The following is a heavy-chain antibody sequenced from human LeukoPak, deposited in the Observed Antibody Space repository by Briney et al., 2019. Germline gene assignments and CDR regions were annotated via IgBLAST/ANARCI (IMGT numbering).Heavy chain of an antibody. CDR1: GYTFTNYY. J-gene: IGHJ4*02. D-gene: IGHD3-22*01. CDR3: ARARTYYYDSSGYLYY. Sequence: ASVTVSCKASGYTFTNYYMHWVRQAPGQGLEWMGIINPSGGSTSYAQKFQGRVTITADESTSTAYMELSSLRSEDTAVYYCARARTYYYDSSGYLYYWGQGTLVTVSS. CDR2: INPSGGST. V-gene: IGHV1-46*01.